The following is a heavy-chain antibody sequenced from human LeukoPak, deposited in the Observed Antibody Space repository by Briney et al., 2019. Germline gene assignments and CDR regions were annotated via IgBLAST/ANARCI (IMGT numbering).Heavy chain of an antibody. CDR2: IFYSGST. J-gene: IGHJ4*02. D-gene: IGHD4-17*01. CDR3: ARGVRTHDHHDYGDYSYYFDY. Sequence: KPSETLSLTCTVSGGSISTYYWSWIRQPPGKGLEWIGYIFYSGSTNYNPSLKSRVTISVDTSKNQFSLKLSSVTAADTAVYYCARGVRTHDHHDYGDYSYYFDYWGQGTLVTVSS. CDR1: GGSISTYY. V-gene: IGHV4-59*12.